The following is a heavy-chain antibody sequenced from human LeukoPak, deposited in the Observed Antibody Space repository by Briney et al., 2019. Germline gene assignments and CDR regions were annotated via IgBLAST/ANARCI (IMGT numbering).Heavy chain of an antibody. CDR1: GFTFSSYS. J-gene: IGHJ4*02. V-gene: IGHV3-21*01. CDR3: ARIAAAGFYYFDY. D-gene: IGHD6-13*01. Sequence: AGSLRLSCAASGFTFSSYSMNWVRQAPGKGLEWVSSISSSSSYIYYADSVKGRFTISRDNAKNSLYLQMNSLRAEDTAVYYCARIAAAGFYYFDYWGQGTLVTVSS. CDR2: ISSSSSYI.